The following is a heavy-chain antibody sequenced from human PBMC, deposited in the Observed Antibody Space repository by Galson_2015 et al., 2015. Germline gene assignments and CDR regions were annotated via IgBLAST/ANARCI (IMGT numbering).Heavy chain of an antibody. Sequence: SETLSLTCTVSGGSISSYYWSWIRQPPGQGLEWIGYIFYSGSTNYNPSLKSRVTISEDTSKNQFSLKLSSVTAADTAVYYCARSGSYLFRRVDPWGQGTLVTVSS. J-gene: IGHJ5*02. CDR1: GGSISSYY. D-gene: IGHD1-26*01. CDR2: IFYSGST. CDR3: ARSGSYLFRRVDP. V-gene: IGHV4-59*01.